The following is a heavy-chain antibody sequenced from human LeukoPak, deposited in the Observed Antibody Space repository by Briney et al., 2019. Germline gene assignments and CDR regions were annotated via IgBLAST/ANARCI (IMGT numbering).Heavy chain of an antibody. CDR2: IIPIFGTA. D-gene: IGHD3-22*01. CDR3: ARDCRYYDSSGPLPDGAFDI. J-gene: IGHJ3*02. CDR1: GGTFSSYA. V-gene: IGHV1-69*13. Sequence: SVKASCKASGGTFSSYAISWVRQAPGQGLEWMGGIIPIFGTANYAQKFQGRVTITADESTSTAYMELSSLRSEDTAVYYCARDCRYYDSSGPLPDGAFDIWGQGTMVTVSS.